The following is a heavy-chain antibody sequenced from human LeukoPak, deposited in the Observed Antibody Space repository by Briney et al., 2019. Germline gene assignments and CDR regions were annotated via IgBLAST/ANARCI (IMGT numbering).Heavy chain of an antibody. CDR3: ARQDDSGTWFDP. V-gene: IGHV1-2*02. CDR1: GYTFTGYF. CDR2: INPKSGAT. J-gene: IGHJ5*02. Sequence: GASVKVSCKASGYTFTGYFLHWVRQAPGQGLEWMGWINPKSGATHYVQKFQGTVTMTRDTSISTAYMELNSLISDDTAVYYCARQDDSGTWFDPWGQGTLVVVSS. D-gene: IGHD3-22*01.